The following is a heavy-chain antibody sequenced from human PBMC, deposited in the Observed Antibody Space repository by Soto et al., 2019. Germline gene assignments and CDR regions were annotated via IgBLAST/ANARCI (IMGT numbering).Heavy chain of an antibody. J-gene: IGHJ5*02. V-gene: IGHV4-59*01. CDR3: ARDLSLAPWEGDWFDP. CDR1: GGSFSSYS. Sequence: SETLSLTCTVSGGSFSSYSWSWLRQPPGKGLELIGYIYYSGSTNYNPSLKSRVTISVDTSKNQFSLRLSSVTAADPAVYYCARDLSLAPWEGDWFDPWGQGTLVTVSS. CDR2: IYYSGST. D-gene: IGHD1-26*01.